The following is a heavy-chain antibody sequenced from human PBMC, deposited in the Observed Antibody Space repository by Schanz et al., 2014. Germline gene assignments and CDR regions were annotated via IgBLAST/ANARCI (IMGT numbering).Heavy chain of an antibody. D-gene: IGHD6-19*01. J-gene: IGHJ4*02. CDR2: ISDRGDGT. CDR3: VKTDAGWRFDY. Sequence: EVQLVESGGGLVQPGESLRLSCAVSGFSFSSYSMSWVRQAPGKGLEWISGISDRGDGTNYGDSVRGRFTISRDNSWNTVYLQMHNVGVDDTATYYCVKTDAGWRFDYWGQGTLVIVSS. V-gene: IGHV3-23*04. CDR1: GFSFSSYS.